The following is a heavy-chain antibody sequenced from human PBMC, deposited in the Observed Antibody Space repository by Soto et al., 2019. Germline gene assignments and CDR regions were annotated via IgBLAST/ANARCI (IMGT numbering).Heavy chain of an antibody. CDR3: ARQGLADFWSGYSSWFDP. D-gene: IGHD3-3*01. CDR1: GGSIXSSSYY. V-gene: IGHV4-39*01. Sequence: PSETLSLTCTVSGGSIXSSSYYLGWIRQPPGKGLEWIGSIYYSGSTYYNPSLKSRVTISVDTSKNQFSLKLSSVTAADTAVYYCARQGLADFWSGYSSWFDPWGQGTLVTVSS. CDR2: IYYSGST. J-gene: IGHJ5*02.